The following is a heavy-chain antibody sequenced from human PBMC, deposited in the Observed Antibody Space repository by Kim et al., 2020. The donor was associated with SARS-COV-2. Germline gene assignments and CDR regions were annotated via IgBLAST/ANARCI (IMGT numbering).Heavy chain of an antibody. Sequence: GGSLRLSCAASGFTFSSYAMHWVRQAPGKGLEWVAVISYDGSNKYYADSVKGRFTISRDNSKNTLYLQMNSLRAEDTAVYYCAIAANLFRGVLDYWGQGTLVTVSS. CDR3: AIAANLFRGVLDY. J-gene: IGHJ4*02. D-gene: IGHD3-10*01. V-gene: IGHV3-30*04. CDR1: GFTFSSYA. CDR2: ISYDGSNK.